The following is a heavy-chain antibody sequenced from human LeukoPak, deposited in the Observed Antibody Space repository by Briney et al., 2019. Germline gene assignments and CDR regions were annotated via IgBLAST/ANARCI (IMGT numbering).Heavy chain of an antibody. V-gene: IGHV1-69*04. Sequence: GASVKVSCKASGGTFSGYAISWVRQAPGQGLEWMGRIIPILGIANYAQKFQGRVTITADKSTSTAYMELSSLRSEDTAVYYCARDSYGDYIYYYYYYGMDVWGQGTTVTVSS. J-gene: IGHJ6*02. CDR3: ARDSYGDYIYYYYYYGMDV. D-gene: IGHD4-17*01. CDR2: IIPILGIA. CDR1: GGTFSGYA.